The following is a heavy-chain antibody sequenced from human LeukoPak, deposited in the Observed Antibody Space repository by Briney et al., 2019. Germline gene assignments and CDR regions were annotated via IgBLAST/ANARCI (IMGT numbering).Heavy chain of an antibody. V-gene: IGHV3-74*01. CDR1: GFKFSSYS. J-gene: IGHJ4*02. D-gene: IGHD2-15*01. CDR2: ITTDESST. Sequence: GGSLRLSCAASGFKFSSYSMNWVRQAPGKGLEWVSRITTDESSTHYAASVNGRFTISRDNAKSTVYLQMNSLTPEDTAVYYCARDGGTSTPFDYWGQGTLVTVSS. CDR3: ARDGGTSTPFDY.